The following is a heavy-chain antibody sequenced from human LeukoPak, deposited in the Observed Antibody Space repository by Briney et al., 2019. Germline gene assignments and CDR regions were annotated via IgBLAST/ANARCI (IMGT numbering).Heavy chain of an antibody. CDR2: VDPEDGET. J-gene: IGHJ3*02. CDR3: ATDSEMALGYYDNSAKLGGAFDI. Sequence: ATVKISCKASGYTFTDYYMHWAQQAPGKGLEWMGRVDPEDGETIYAEKFQGRVTITADTSTDTAYMELSSLRSEDTAVYYCATDSEMALGYYDNSAKLGGAFDIWGQGTMVTVSS. D-gene: IGHD3-22*01. V-gene: IGHV1-69-2*01. CDR1: GYTFTDYY.